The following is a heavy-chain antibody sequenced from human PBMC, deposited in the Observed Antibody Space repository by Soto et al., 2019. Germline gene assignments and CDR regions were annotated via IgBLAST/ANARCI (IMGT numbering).Heavy chain of an antibody. CDR3: ARDCGYCSGGSCSCNGMDV. Sequence: AVKVSCKASGGTFSSYAISWVRQAPGQGLEWMGGIIPIFGTANYAQKFQGRVTITADESTSTAYMELSSLRSEDTAVYYCARDCGYCSGGSCSCNGMDVWGQGTPVTVSS. CDR1: GGTFSSYA. J-gene: IGHJ6*02. CDR2: IIPIFGTA. D-gene: IGHD2-15*01. V-gene: IGHV1-69*13.